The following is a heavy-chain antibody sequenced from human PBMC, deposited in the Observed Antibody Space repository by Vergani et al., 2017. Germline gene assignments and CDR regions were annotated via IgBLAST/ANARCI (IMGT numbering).Heavy chain of an antibody. Sequence: EVQLVQSGAEVKTPGESLKISCKGSGYSFTSYWIGWVRQMPGKGLEWMGIIYPGDSDTRYSPSFQGQVTISADKSISTAYLQWSSLKASDTAMYYCARPTYSSSYDPRAYYYGMDVWGQGTTVTVSS. D-gene: IGHD6-13*01. V-gene: IGHV5-51*03. CDR3: ARPTYSSSYDPRAYYYGMDV. CDR2: IYPGDSDT. J-gene: IGHJ6*02. CDR1: GYSFTSYW.